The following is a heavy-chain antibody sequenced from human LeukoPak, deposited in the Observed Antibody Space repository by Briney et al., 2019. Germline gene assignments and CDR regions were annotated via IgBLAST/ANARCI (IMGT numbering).Heavy chain of an antibody. Sequence: SETLSLTCSVSGGSITGYSWSWIRQTPGKGLEWIGYIYYNGDTHYNPSLNSRLSMSVDTPNKQFSLNLRSVTAADTAVYYCGRVTGYMIEDYFDYWGQGTLVTVSS. V-gene: IGHV4-59*01. D-gene: IGHD3-22*01. CDR3: GRVTGYMIEDYFDY. J-gene: IGHJ4*02. CDR2: IYYNGDT. CDR1: GGSITGYS.